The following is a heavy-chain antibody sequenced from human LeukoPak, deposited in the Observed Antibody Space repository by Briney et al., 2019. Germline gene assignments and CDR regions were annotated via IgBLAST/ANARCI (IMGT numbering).Heavy chain of an antibody. D-gene: IGHD6-19*01. CDR1: GGTFSSYA. CDR2: IIPILGIA. CDR3: ARTYQSRLAVAGTRWFDP. V-gene: IGHV1-69*04. J-gene: IGHJ5*02. Sequence: ASVRVSCKASGGTFSSYAISWVRQAPGQGLEWMGRIIPILGIANYAQKFQGRVTITADKSTSTAYMELSSLRSEDTAVYYCARTYQSRLAVAGTRWFDPWGQGTLVTVSS.